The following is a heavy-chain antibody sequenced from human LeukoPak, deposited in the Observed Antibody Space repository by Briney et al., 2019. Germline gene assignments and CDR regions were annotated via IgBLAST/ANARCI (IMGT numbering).Heavy chain of an antibody. D-gene: IGHD7-27*01. CDR3: ARDLNWAFDY. V-gene: IGHV3-48*02. J-gene: IGHJ4*02. Sequence: SGGSLRLSCAASGFTFSSYSMNWVRQAPGKGLEWVAHISSASSNMQYADSVKGRFTISRDNAKNSVYLQMDSLRDEDTAVYYCARDLNWAFDYWGQGTLVTVSS. CDR2: ISSASSNM. CDR1: GFTFSSYS.